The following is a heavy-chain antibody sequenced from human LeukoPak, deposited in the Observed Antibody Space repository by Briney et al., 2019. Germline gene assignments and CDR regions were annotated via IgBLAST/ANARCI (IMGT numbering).Heavy chain of an antibody. Sequence: ASVKVSCKASGGTFSSYAISWVRQAPGQGLEWMGWINPNSGGTNYAQKFQGRVTMTRDTSISTAYMELSRLRSDDTAVFYCARVSWFPGTSYYYMDVWGKGTTVTVSS. CDR1: GGTFSSYA. CDR3: ARVSWFPGTSYYYMDV. J-gene: IGHJ6*03. D-gene: IGHD1-1*01. V-gene: IGHV1-2*02. CDR2: INPNSGGT.